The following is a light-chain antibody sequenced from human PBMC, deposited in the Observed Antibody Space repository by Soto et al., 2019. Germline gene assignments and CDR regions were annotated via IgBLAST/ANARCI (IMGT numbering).Light chain of an antibody. CDR1: QGIKNN. V-gene: IGKV1-27*01. J-gene: IGKJ3*01. Sequence: DIQMTQSPSSLSASAGYRVTITCRASQGIKNNLAWYQQKPGKAPTLLIYAASTLQSGVPSRFSGSGSGTDFTLTISSLQPEDVATYYCQQYSSVPFTFGPGTKVEIK. CDR3: QQYSSVPFT. CDR2: AAS.